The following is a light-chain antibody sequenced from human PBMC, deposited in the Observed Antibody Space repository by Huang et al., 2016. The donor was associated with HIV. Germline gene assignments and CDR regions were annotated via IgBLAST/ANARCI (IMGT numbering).Light chain of an antibody. J-gene: IGKJ5*01. CDR1: HDISTY. CDR2: DAS. CDR3: QQHGDFPIT. Sequence: DIQMTQSPSSLSASVKDRVTITCQASHDISTYLNWYQQKPGKAPKLLIYDASNLETGVPSRFSGRGSGTHFTLTINGLQPEDFATYYCQQHGDFPITFGQGTRLDIK. V-gene: IGKV1-33*01.